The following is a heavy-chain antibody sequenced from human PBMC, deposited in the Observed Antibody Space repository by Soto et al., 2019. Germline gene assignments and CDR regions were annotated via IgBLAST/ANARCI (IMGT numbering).Heavy chain of an antibody. CDR1: GGSVSSGYYY. CDR3: AREDIHFGEKYYFDY. J-gene: IGHJ4*02. Sequence: PSETLSLTCTVSGGSVSSGYYYWSWIRQPPGKGLEWIGYIYYSGGTNYNPSLKSRVTISVDTSKNQFSLKLRSVTAADTAVYYCAREDIHFGEKYYFDYWGQGALVTVSS. CDR2: IYYSGGT. V-gene: IGHV4-61*01. D-gene: IGHD3-10*01.